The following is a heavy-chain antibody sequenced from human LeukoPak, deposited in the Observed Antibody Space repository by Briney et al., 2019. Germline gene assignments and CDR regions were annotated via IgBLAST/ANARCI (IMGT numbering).Heavy chain of an antibody. Sequence: GGSLRPSCAASGFTFSSYEMNWVRQAPGKGLEWVSYISSSGSTIYYADSVKGRFTISRDNAKNSLYLQMNSLRAEDTAVYYCARLYSSGWDYWGQGTLVTVPS. D-gene: IGHD6-19*01. CDR2: ISSSGSTI. V-gene: IGHV3-48*03. J-gene: IGHJ4*02. CDR3: ARLYSSGWDY. CDR1: GFTFSSYE.